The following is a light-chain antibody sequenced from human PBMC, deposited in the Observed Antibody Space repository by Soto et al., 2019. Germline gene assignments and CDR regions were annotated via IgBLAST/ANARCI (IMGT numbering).Light chain of an antibody. CDR3: QQRSKWRT. V-gene: IGKV3-11*01. Sequence: EILLTQSPSTLSLSPGERATLSCRASQSVSGYLAWYQQKPGQAPRLLIYDASKRATGIPARLSGSGFGTDFTLTISSLDPEDFAVYYCQQRSKWRTFGQGTKVDIK. CDR1: QSVSGY. CDR2: DAS. J-gene: IGKJ1*01.